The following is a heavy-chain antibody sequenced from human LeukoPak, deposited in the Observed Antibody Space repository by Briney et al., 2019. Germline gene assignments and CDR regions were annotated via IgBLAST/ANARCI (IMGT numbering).Heavy chain of an antibody. J-gene: IGHJ4*02. V-gene: IGHV1-18*01. CDR3: ATAIAAVNSFDY. CDR2: ISAYNGNT. CDR1: GYTFTSYG. Sequence: ASVKVSCKASGYTFTSYGISWVRQAPGQGLEWMGWISAYNGNTNYAQKFQGRVTMTEDTSTDTAYMELSSLRSEDTAVYYCATAIAAVNSFDYWGQGTLVTVSS. D-gene: IGHD6-13*01.